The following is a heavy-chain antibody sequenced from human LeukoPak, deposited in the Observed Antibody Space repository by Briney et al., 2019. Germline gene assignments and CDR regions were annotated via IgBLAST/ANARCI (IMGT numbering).Heavy chain of an antibody. CDR2: IRTDDST. V-gene: IGHV3-23*01. CDR3: ANTGPPPYRSGWSSPVVYYFDD. Sequence: GQSLTLSCAASGFSFSSYGMSWVRHPQGKGLDWVSSIRTDDSTCYADSVKSRFTISRDNSKNTLFLQMNSLRPEDTAVYHCANTGPPPYRSGWSSPVVYYFDDWGQGTLVTVSS. D-gene: IGHD6-19*01. CDR1: GFSFSSYG. J-gene: IGHJ4*02.